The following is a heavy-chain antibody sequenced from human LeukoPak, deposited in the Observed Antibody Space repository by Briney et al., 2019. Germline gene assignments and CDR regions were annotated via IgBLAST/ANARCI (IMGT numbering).Heavy chain of an antibody. J-gene: IGHJ3*02. CDR1: GGSISSGGYY. CDR3: AKFGSDAFDI. CDR2: ISHSGYS. V-gene: IGHV4-31*03. Sequence: SLTLSLTCSVSGGSISSGGYYWSWVRQLPENDLEWLGYISHSGYSYYTPSLKSRLTISMDTSKNQFSLKLTSVTAADTAVYYCAKFGSDAFDIWGQGTMVTVSS. D-gene: IGHD3-10*01.